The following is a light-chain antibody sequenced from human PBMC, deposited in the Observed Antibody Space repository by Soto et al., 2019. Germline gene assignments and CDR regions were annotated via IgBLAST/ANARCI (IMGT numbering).Light chain of an antibody. CDR3: HQYGSSPYT. CDR1: QSVSSSF. J-gene: IGKJ2*01. V-gene: IGKV3-20*01. CDR2: GAS. Sequence: DIVLTQSPGTLSLSPGERATLSCRARQSVSSSFLAWYQQKPGQAPRLLIYGASSRATGNPDRFSGSGSGTDFTHTISRLEPEDYAVYYCHQYGSSPYTFGQETKLEIK.